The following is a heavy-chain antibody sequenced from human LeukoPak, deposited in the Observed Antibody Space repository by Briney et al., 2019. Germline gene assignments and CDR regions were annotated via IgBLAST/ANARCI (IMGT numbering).Heavy chain of an antibody. Sequence: GGSLRLSCAASGFTVSSNYMSWVCQAPGKGLEWVSVIYSGGSTYYADSVKGRFTISRDNSKNTLYLQMNSLRAEDTAVYYCCYDSSGYYSMRFDYWGQGTLVTVSS. J-gene: IGHJ4*02. CDR2: IYSGGST. CDR3: CYDSSGYYSMRFDY. D-gene: IGHD3-22*01. CDR1: GFTVSSNY. V-gene: IGHV3-53*01.